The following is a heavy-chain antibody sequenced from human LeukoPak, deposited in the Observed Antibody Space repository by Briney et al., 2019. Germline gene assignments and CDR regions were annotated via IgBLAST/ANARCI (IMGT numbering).Heavy chain of an antibody. Sequence: SETLSLTCSVSGASINSYYWNWIRQSPGKGLEWLGNIHYRGTTNYNPSLKSRVTLSLDSSKSQFALKLSSVTAADTAVYYCARERWLDYWGQGTLVTVSS. V-gene: IGHV4-59*13. CDR1: GASINSYY. CDR3: ARERWLDY. D-gene: IGHD4-23*01. CDR2: IHYRGTT. J-gene: IGHJ4*02.